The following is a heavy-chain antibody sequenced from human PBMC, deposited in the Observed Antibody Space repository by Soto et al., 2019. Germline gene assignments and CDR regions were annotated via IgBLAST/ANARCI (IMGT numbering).Heavy chain of an antibody. D-gene: IGHD1-20*01. J-gene: IGHJ5*02. CDR1: GYTFTSYG. CDR2: ISAYDGNT. V-gene: IGHV1-18*01. CDR3: AREEGSGVEYNWNEPNWCDP. Sequence: QVQLVQSGAEVKKPGASVKVSCKASGYTFTSYGISWVRQAPGQGLEWMGWISAYDGNTTYAQKLQGRVTMTTDTSTSTACMEVMCLSSDGTAVYYWAREEGSGVEYNWNEPNWCDPWGQGTLVTVSS.